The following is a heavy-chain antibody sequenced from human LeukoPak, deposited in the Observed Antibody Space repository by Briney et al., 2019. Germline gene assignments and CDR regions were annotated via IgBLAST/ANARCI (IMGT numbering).Heavy chain of an antibody. V-gene: IGHV1-18*01. CDR2: ISPYTGDT. CDR3: ARVRPFGMLGMDV. J-gene: IGHJ6*02. CDR1: GYSFSNYG. D-gene: IGHD3-10*01. Sequence: ASVKVSCKASGYSFSNYGISWVRQAPGQGLEWMGWISPYTGDTDSAQKLQGRVTMTTDTSTSTAYMELRSLRSDDTAVYYCARVRPFGMLGMDVWGQGTTVTVSS.